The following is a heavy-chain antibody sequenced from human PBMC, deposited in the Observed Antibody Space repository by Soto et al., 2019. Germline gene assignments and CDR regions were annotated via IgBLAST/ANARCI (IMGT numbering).Heavy chain of an antibody. CDR2: MNPNSGNT. V-gene: IGHV1-8*01. Sequence: ASVKVSCKASGYTFTSYDINWVRQATGQGLEWMGWMNPNSGNTGYAQKFQGRVTMTRNTSISTAYMELSSLRSEDTAVYYCARVFEYSSWYEWFDPWGQGTLVTVSS. D-gene: IGHD6-6*01. CDR1: GYTFTSYD. J-gene: IGHJ5*02. CDR3: ARVFEYSSWYEWFDP.